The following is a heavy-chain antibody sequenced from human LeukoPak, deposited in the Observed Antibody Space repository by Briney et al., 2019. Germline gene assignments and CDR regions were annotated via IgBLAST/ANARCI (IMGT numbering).Heavy chain of an antibody. CDR3: ASGYSSSWYSDY. J-gene: IGHJ4*02. CDR2: ISYDGSNK. Sequence: GGSLRLSCAASGFTFSSYAMHWVRQAPGKGLEWVAVISYDGSNKYYADSVKGRFTISRDNSKNTLYLQMNSLRAEDTAVYYCASGYSSSWYSDYWGRGTLATVSS. D-gene: IGHD6-13*01. CDR1: GFTFSSYA. V-gene: IGHV3-30*04.